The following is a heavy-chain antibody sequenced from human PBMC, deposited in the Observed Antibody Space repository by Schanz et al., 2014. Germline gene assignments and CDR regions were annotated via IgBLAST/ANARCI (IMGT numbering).Heavy chain of an antibody. J-gene: IGHJ4*02. CDR3: AKGQLLSYYFDY. Sequence: QVQLVESGGGVVQPGRSLRLSCAASGFTFSSYTMHWVRQAPGTGLEWVAVISYDGTNKYYADSVKGRFTISRDNSKNTLYLQMNSLRAEDTAVYYCAKGQLLSYYFDYWGQGTLVTVSS. D-gene: IGHD2-21*01. CDR2: ISYDGTNK. CDR1: GFTFSSYT. V-gene: IGHV3-30*04.